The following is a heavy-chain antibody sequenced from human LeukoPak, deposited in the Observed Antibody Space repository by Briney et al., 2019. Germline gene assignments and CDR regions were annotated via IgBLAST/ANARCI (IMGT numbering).Heavy chain of an antibody. CDR2: IKSKTDGGTT. Sequence: GGSLRLSCAAPGFTFSNAWMSWVRQAPGKGLEWVGRIKSKTDGGTTDYAAHVKVRFTISRDNSKNTLYLQTNSLKTEDTAMYYCGIGVLGNWGLGTLVTVSS. CDR1: GFTFSNAW. V-gene: IGHV3-15*01. CDR3: GIGVLGN. D-gene: IGHD2-8*01. J-gene: IGHJ4*01.